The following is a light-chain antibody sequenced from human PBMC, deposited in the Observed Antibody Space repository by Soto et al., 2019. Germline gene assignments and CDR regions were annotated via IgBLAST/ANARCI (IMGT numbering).Light chain of an antibody. V-gene: IGKV1-9*01. J-gene: IGKJ3*01. CDR3: QQLNSYLEFT. CDR1: QGISSY. CDR2: GAS. Sequence: DIQLTQSPSFLSASVGDRVTITCRASQGISSYLAWYQQKPGKAPNLLIYGASTLQSGVPSRFSGSGSGTEFTLTISSLQPEDFATDYCQQLNSYLEFTFGPGTKVDIK.